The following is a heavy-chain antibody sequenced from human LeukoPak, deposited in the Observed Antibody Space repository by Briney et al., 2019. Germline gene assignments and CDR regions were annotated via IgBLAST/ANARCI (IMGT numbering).Heavy chain of an antibody. CDR1: GGTFSSYA. CDR3: ARDEIMVRGAHMDV. V-gene: IGHV1-69*01. D-gene: IGHD3-10*01. Sequence: SVKVSCKASGGTFSSYAISWVRQAPGQGLEWMGGIIPIFGTANYAQKFQGRVTITADESTSTAYMELSSLRSEYTAVYYCARDEIMVRGAHMDVWGKGTTVTVSS. J-gene: IGHJ6*03. CDR2: IIPIFGTA.